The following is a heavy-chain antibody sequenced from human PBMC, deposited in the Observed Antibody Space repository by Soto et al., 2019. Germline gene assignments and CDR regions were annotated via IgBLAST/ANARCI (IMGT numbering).Heavy chain of an antibody. V-gene: IGHV5-51*01. J-gene: IGHJ5*02. CDR2: IYPGDSDT. D-gene: IGHD6-13*01. CDR1: GYSFTSYW. Sequence: GESLKISCKGSGYSFTSYWIGWVRQMPGKGLECMGIIYPGDSDTRYSPSFQGQVTISADKSISTAYLQWSSLKASDTAMYYCARHLHGGYSSSCLDHWGQGTLVTAS. CDR3: ARHLHGGYSSSCLDH.